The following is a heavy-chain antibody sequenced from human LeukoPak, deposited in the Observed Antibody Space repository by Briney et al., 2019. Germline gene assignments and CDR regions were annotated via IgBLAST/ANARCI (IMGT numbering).Heavy chain of an antibody. CDR3: AKSYTSGAWLWWD. J-gene: IGHJ4*02. CDR2: IRYDGSNK. Sequence: GGSLRLSCAASGFTFSSYGMHWVRQAPGKGLEWVAFIRYDGSNKYYADSVKGRFTISRDISKNTLYLQMNSLRTEDTAVYYCAKSYTSGAWLWWDWGQGTLVTVSS. D-gene: IGHD6-19*01. V-gene: IGHV3-30*02. CDR1: GFTFSSYG.